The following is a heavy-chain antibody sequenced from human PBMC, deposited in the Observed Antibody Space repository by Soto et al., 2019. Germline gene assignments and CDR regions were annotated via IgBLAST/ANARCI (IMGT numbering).Heavy chain of an antibody. CDR2: ISYDGSNK. Sequence: GRSLTLTYAHPRLTLTGCSFAEAGRASRNRLEWVAVISYDGSNKYYADSVKGRFTISRDNSKNTLYLQMNSLRAEDTAVYYCAADIAAAGTDYYYGMDVWGQGTTVTV. D-gene: IGHD6-13*01. V-gene: IGHV3-30-3*01. CDR3: AADIAAAGTDYYYGMDV. J-gene: IGHJ6*02. CDR1: RLTLTGCS.